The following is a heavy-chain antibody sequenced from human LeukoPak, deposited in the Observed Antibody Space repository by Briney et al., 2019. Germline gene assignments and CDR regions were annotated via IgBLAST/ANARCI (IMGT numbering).Heavy chain of an antibody. CDR2: INHSGST. D-gene: IGHD3-9*01. V-gene: IGHV4-34*04. CDR1: GGSFSDYW. J-gene: IGHJ4*02. Sequence: PSETLSLTCAVYGGSFSDYWWTWIRQPPGKGLEWIGEINHSGSTNNNPSLKSRGTISVETSKNQFSLKLSSVTAADTAVYYCARRRYYDILTGYSTPFDYWGQGTLVTVSS. CDR3: ARRRYYDILTGYSTPFDY.